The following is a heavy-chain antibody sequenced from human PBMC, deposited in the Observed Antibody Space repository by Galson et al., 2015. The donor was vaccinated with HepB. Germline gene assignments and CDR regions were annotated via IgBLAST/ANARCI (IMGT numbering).Heavy chain of an antibody. J-gene: IGHJ3*02. Sequence: SVKVSCKASGYTFTGYYMHWVRQAPGQGLEWMGWINPNSGGTNYAQKFQGWVTMTRDTSISTAYMELSRLRSDDTAVYYCARDTLGYCSGGSCYGDAFDIWGQGTMVPVSS. CDR1: GYTFTGYY. CDR2: INPNSGGT. CDR3: ARDTLGYCSGGSCYGDAFDI. V-gene: IGHV1-2*04. D-gene: IGHD2-15*01.